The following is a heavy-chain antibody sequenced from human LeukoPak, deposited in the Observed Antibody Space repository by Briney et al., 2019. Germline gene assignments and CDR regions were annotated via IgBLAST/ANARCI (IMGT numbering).Heavy chain of an antibody. Sequence: GGPLRLFCAASGFTFSRYSMNWARQAPGKGLEWVSYISSSSSTIYYADSVKGRFTIYRDNAKNSLYLQMNSVRDEDTAVYYCARFPHYYDSSGYSFWGQGTLVTVSS. CDR2: ISSSSSTI. D-gene: IGHD3-22*01. J-gene: IGHJ4*02. V-gene: IGHV3-48*02. CDR1: GFTFSRYS. CDR3: ARFPHYYDSSGYSF.